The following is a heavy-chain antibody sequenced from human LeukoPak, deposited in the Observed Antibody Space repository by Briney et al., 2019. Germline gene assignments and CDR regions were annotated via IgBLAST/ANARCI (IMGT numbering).Heavy chain of an antibody. D-gene: IGHD1-20*01. CDR2: INHSGST. V-gene: IGHV4-34*01. J-gene: IGHJ4*02. CDR1: GGSFSGYY. CDR3: ARKGRYNWRLPGHDY. Sequence: SETLSLTCAVYGGSFSGYYWSWIRQPPGKGLEWIGEINHSGSTNYNPSLKSRVTISVDTSKNQFSLKLSSVTAADTAVYYCARKGRYNWRLPGHDYWGQGTLVTVSS.